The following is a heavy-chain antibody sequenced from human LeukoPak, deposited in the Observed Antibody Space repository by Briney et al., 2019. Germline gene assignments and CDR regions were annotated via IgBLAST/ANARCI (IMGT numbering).Heavy chain of an antibody. J-gene: IGHJ5*01. V-gene: IGHV3-11*04. CDR1: GFIFTDFY. CDR2: ISSDGRTI. D-gene: IGHD4-17*01. Sequence: PGGSLRLSCQASGFIFTDFYMTWIRQAPGKGLEWLSYISSDGRTIDYAVSVRGRFTISRDNSKNSVYLQMSSLRAEDTAVYYCARLKDAVTIFDCWGQGILVTVSS. CDR3: ARLKDAVTIFDC.